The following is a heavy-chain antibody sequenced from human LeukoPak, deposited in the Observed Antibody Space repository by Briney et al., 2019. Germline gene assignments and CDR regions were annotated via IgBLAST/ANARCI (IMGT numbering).Heavy chain of an antibody. J-gene: IGHJ4*02. V-gene: IGHV1-2*02. CDR3: ARGPQRTTIFGVVMTN. Sequence: ASVKVSCKTSGYTFTGYYMHWVRQAPGQGLEWMGWINPNSGGTNYAQKFQGRVTMTRDTSISTAYMELSRLRSDDTAVYYCARGPQRTTIFGVVMTNWGQGTLVTVSS. CDR2: INPNSGGT. D-gene: IGHD3-3*01. CDR1: GYTFTGYY.